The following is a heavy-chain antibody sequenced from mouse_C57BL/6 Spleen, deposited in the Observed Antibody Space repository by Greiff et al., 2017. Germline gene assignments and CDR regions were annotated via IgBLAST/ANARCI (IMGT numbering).Heavy chain of an antibody. Sequence: VQLQQSVAELVRPGASVKLSCTASGFNIKNTYMHWVKQRPEQGLEWIGRIDPATGNTKYAPKFQGKAPITADHSSNTAYLQLSSLTSEDTAIYYCARYDGRSPATGYFDVWGTGTTVTVSS. D-gene: IGHD1-1*01. V-gene: IGHV14-3*01. CDR1: GFNIKNTY. CDR3: ARYDGRSPATGYFDV. CDR2: IDPATGNT. J-gene: IGHJ1*03.